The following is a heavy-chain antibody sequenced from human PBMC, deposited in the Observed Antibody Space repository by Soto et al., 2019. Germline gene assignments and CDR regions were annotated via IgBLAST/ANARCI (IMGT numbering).Heavy chain of an antibody. J-gene: IGHJ5*02. CDR1: GFSLSTSGVG. CDR3: AHRESPMPHSSGWRKTESWFDP. D-gene: IGHD6-19*01. Sequence: SGPTLVNPTLTLTLTGTFSGFSLSTSGVGVGWFRQPPGKALEWLALTYWDDDKRYSPSLKSSLTIPKDTSKNQVITTMTNMNPVDTATYYCAHRESPMPHSSGWRKTESWFDPWGQGTLVTVSS. CDR2: TYWDDDK. V-gene: IGHV2-5*02.